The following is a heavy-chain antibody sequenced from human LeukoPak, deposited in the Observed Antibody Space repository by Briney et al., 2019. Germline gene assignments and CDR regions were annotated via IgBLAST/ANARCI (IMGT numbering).Heavy chain of an antibody. CDR3: ARGGGYSYGSWYFDL. CDR2: INHSGST. CDR1: GGSFSGYH. Sequence: SETLSLTCAVYGGSFSGYHWSWIRQPPGKGLEWIGEINHSGSTNYNPSLKSRVTISVDTSKNQFSLKLSSVTAADTAVYYCARGGGYSYGSWYFDLWGRGTLVTVSS. J-gene: IGHJ2*01. V-gene: IGHV4-34*09. D-gene: IGHD5-18*01.